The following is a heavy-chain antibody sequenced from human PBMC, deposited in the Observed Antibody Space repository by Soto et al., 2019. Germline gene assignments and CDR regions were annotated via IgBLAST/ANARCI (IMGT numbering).Heavy chain of an antibody. Sequence: EVQLLESGGGLVQPGGSLRLSCAASGFTFSSYAMSWVRQAPGKGLESVSAISGSGGSTYYADSVKGRFTISSDHSRNTLYLQMNSLRAEDTAVYYCAKETSSTWFPLDYWGQGTLVTVSS. J-gene: IGHJ4*02. V-gene: IGHV3-23*01. CDR3: AKETSSTWFPLDY. CDR2: ISGSGGST. D-gene: IGHD6-13*01. CDR1: GFTFSSYA.